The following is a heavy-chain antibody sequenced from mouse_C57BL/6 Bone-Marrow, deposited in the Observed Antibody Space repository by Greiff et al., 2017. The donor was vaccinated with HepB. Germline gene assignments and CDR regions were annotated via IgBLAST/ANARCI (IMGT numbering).Heavy chain of an antibody. CDR3: ARRGTGTGWYFDV. V-gene: IGHV5-17*01. J-gene: IGHJ1*03. CDR1: GFTFSDYG. Sequence: EVQRVESGGGLVKPGGSLKLSCAASGFTFSDYGMHWVRQAPEKGLEWVAYISSGSSTIYYADTVKGRFTISRENAKNTLFLQMTSLRSEDTAMYYYARRGTGTGWYFDVWGTGTTVTGSS. D-gene: IGHD4-1*01. CDR2: ISSGSSTI.